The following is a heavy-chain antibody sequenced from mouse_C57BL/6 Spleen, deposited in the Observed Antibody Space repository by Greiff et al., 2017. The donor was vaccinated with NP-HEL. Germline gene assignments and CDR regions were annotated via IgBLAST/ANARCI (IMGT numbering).Heavy chain of an antibody. CDR1: GFTFSDYG. Sequence: VQLKQSGGGLVKPGGSLKLSCAASGFTFSDYGMHWVRQAPEKGLEWVAYISSGSSTIYYADTVKGRFTISRDNAKNTLFLQMTSLRSEDTAMYYCARYYYGSLDYWGQGTTLTVSS. CDR2: ISSGSSTI. V-gene: IGHV5-17*01. J-gene: IGHJ2*01. CDR3: ARYYYGSLDY. D-gene: IGHD1-1*01.